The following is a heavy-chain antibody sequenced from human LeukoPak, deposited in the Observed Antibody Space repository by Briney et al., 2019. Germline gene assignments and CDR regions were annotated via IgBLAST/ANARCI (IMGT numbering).Heavy chain of an antibody. Sequence: GRSLRLSCAASGFTFSSYGMHWVRQAPGKGLEWVAVISYDGSNKYYADSVKGRFTISRDNSKNTLYLQMNSLRAEDTAVYYCARRPGYCSSTSCPGDAFDIWGQGTMVTVSS. J-gene: IGHJ3*02. CDR2: ISYDGSNK. CDR1: GFTFSSYG. V-gene: IGHV3-30*03. CDR3: ARRPGYCSSTSCPGDAFDI. D-gene: IGHD2-2*01.